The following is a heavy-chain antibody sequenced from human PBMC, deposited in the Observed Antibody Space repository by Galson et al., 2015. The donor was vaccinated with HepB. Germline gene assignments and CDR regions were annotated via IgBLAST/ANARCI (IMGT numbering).Heavy chain of an antibody. D-gene: IGHD4-17*01. J-gene: IGHJ6*02. CDR1: GYSFTSYW. CDR2: IDPSDSYT. Sequence: GYSFTSYWISWVRQMPGKGLEWMGRIDPSDSYTNYSPSFQGHVTISADKSISTAYLQWSSLKASDTAMYYGARAGDYTLMDVWGQGTTVTVSS. V-gene: IGHV5-10-1*01. CDR3: ARAGDYTLMDV.